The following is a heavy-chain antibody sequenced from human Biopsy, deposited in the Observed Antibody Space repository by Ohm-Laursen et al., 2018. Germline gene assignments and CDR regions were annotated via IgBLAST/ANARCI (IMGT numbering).Heavy chain of an antibody. CDR2: LTWNGGTT. CDR3: VKDRDLNLLAWFDP. V-gene: IGHV3-20*01. CDR1: GFPFTGFS. J-gene: IGHJ5*01. Sequence: SLRLSCAASGFPFTGFSMDWVRQAPGKGLEWVSGLTWNGGTTGYADSVKGRFTICRDNAKSSLYLQMNSLRAEDTALYHCVKDRDLNLLAWFDPWGQGTLVTVSS. D-gene: IGHD2-8*02.